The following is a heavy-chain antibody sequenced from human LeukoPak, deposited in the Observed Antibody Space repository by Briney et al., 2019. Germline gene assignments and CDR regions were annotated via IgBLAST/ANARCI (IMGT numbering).Heavy chain of an antibody. CDR3: ARDVGVWGSYRFFPFDY. D-gene: IGHD3-16*02. CDR1: GYTFTSYD. CDR2: ISAYNGNT. Sequence: ASVKVSCKASGYTFTSYDISWVRQAPGQGLEWMGWISAYNGNTNYAQKLQGRVTMTTDTSTSTAYMELRSLRSDDTAVYYCARDVGVWGSYRFFPFDYWGQGTLVTVSS. J-gene: IGHJ4*02. V-gene: IGHV1-18*01.